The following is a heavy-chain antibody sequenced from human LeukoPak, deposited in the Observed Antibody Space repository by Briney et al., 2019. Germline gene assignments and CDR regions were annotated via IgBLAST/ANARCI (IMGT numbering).Heavy chain of an antibody. CDR1: GFTFSSYS. V-gene: IGHV3-48*01. D-gene: IGHD4-11*01. J-gene: IGHJ6*03. CDR2: ISSSSSTI. Sequence: PGGSLRLSCAASGFTFSSYSMNWVRQAPGKGLEWVSYISSSSSTIYYADSVKGRFTISRDNAKNSLYLQMNSLRAEDTAVYYCARVKHDYSNWGDYYYYYMDVWGKGTTVTVSS. CDR3: ARVKHDYSNWGDYYYYYMDV.